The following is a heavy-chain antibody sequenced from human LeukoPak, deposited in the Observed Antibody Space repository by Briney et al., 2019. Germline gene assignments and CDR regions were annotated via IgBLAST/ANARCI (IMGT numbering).Heavy chain of an antibody. D-gene: IGHD5-24*01. Sequence: GGSLRLSCAASGFTVSSNYMSWVRQAPGKGLEWVSVIYSGGSTYYADSVKGRFTISRDNSKNTLYLQMNSLRAEDTAVYYCAKGFLSRGPRDGYNSEFDYWGQGTLVTVSS. CDR3: AKGFLSRGPRDGYNSEFDY. V-gene: IGHV3-66*01. J-gene: IGHJ4*02. CDR1: GFTVSSNY. CDR2: IYSGGST.